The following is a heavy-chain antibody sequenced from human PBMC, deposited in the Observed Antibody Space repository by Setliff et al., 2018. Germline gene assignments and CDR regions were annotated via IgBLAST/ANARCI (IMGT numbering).Heavy chain of an antibody. CDR1: YY. CDR3: AKEGYYDHFGYYHYYFDP. J-gene: IGHJ4*02. Sequence: YYWTWIRQPAGKELEWIGRVSASGSTTYNPSLKGRVTLSVDTSKNQFSLRLSSVTAADTAVYYCAKEGYYDHFGYYHYYFDPWGQGALVTVSS. D-gene: IGHD3-22*01. V-gene: IGHV4-61*02. CDR2: VSASGST.